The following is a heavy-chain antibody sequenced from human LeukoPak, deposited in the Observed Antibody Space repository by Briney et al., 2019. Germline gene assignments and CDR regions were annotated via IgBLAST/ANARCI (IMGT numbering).Heavy chain of an antibody. V-gene: IGHV3-7*01. Sequence: GGSLRLFCAASGFTFSSYWMSWVRQAPGKGLEWVANIKQDGSEKYYVDSVKGRFTISRDNAKNSLYLQMNSLRAEDTAVYYCARDQGPYGDYYFDYWGQGTLVTVSS. D-gene: IGHD4-17*01. CDR3: ARDQGPYGDYYFDY. J-gene: IGHJ4*02. CDR1: GFTFSSYW. CDR2: IKQDGSEK.